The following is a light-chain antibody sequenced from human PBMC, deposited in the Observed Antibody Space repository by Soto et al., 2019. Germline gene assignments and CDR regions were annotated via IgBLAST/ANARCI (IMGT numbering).Light chain of an antibody. CDR2: GAS. Sequence: EIVLTQSPGTLSLSPGERATLSCRASQSVSSSYLAWYQQKPCQAPRLLIYGASSRATGIPDRFSGSGSGTDFTLTISRLEPEDFAVYYCQQYDSSPLTFGQGTKVEIK. CDR3: QQYDSSPLT. V-gene: IGKV3-20*01. CDR1: QSVSSSY. J-gene: IGKJ1*01.